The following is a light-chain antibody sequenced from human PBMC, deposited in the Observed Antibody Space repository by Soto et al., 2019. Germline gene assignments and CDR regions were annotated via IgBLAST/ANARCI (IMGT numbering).Light chain of an antibody. J-gene: IGKJ3*01. CDR2: GAS. CDR3: QQFHDWPMT. Sequence: EIVMTQSPATLSVSPGERATLSCRASQSISSILAWYQQKPGQAPRLLISGASTRATGIPARFSGSGSGTDFTLTISSLQSADFAVYYCQQFHDWPMTFGPGTKVDIK. CDR1: QSISSI. V-gene: IGKV3-15*01.